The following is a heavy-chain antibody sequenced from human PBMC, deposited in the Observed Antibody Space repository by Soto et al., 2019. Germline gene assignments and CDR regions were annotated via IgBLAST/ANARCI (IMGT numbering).Heavy chain of an antibody. Sequence: GGSLRLSCAASGFTFNNYALTWVRQAPGKGLEWVSTISVSGGTTHYSDSVKGRFTISRDNSKNTVYLQVSKLRAEDTAVYFCARDQTDSGGYSDSWGQGTLVTVSS. CDR2: ISVSGGTT. CDR3: ARDQTDSGGYSDS. CDR1: GFTFNNYA. J-gene: IGHJ4*02. D-gene: IGHD3-22*01. V-gene: IGHV3-23*01.